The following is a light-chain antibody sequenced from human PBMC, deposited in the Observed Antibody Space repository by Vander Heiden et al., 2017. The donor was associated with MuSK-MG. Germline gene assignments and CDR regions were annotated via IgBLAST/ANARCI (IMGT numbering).Light chain of an antibody. CDR2: DVS. Sequence: SSLTQPRPVSGSPGPSVPISCTGTSSDVGGYNYVSWHQHHAGKANNLMIYDVSKRPAGVPDRFSGSKSGNTASLTISGRQEEEEDDYYCCSDAGSDTLVFGGGTKLTVL. V-gene: IGLV2-11*01. CDR1: SSDVGGYNY. CDR3: CSDAGSDTLV. J-gene: IGLJ2*01.